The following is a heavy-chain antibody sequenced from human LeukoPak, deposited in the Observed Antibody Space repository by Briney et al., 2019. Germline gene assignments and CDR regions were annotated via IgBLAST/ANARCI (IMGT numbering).Heavy chain of an antibody. J-gene: IGHJ6*03. V-gene: IGHV3-23*01. Sequence: GGSLRLSCAASGFTFSTYAMSWVRQAPGKGLEWVSTIDNSGGGTYYADSVKGRFTISRDNSQNTLYLQMNSLTAEGTAVYYCAKRYYYLDVWGKGTTVTVSS. CDR3: AKRYYYLDV. CDR1: GFTFSTYA. CDR2: IDNSGGGT.